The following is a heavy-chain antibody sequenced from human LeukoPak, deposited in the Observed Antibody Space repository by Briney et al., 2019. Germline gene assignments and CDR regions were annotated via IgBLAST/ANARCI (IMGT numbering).Heavy chain of an antibody. Sequence: GASVKVSCKVSGYTLTELSMHWVRQAPGKGLEWMGGFDPKDGETIYAQKFQGRVTMTEDTSTDTAYMELSSLRSEDTAVYYCATGQYSSSSGAQPFDYWGQGTLVTVSS. J-gene: IGHJ4*02. D-gene: IGHD6-6*01. V-gene: IGHV1-24*01. CDR2: FDPKDGET. CDR1: GYTLTELS. CDR3: ATGQYSSSSGAQPFDY.